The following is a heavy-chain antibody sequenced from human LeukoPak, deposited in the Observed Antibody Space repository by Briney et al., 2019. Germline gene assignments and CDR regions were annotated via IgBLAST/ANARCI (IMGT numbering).Heavy chain of an antibody. CDR2: IYYSGST. D-gene: IGHD3-10*01. Sequence: PSETLSLTCTVSGGSISSSSYYWGWIRQPPGKGLEWIGSIYYSGSTYYNPSLKSRVTISVDTSKNQFSLKLSSVTAAATAVYYCARLVYYYGSGSTFYLDYWGQGTLVTVSS. V-gene: IGHV4-39*01. CDR3: ARLVYYYGSGSTFYLDY. CDR1: GGSISSSSYY. J-gene: IGHJ4*02.